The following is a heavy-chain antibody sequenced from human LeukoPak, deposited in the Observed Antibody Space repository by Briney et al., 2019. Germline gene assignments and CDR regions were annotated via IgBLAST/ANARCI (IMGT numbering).Heavy chain of an antibody. CDR1: GFTFSSYA. V-gene: IGHV3-30-3*01. CDR2: ISYDGSNK. D-gene: IGHD2-2*02. Sequence: GGSLRLSCAASGFTFSSYAMHWVRQAPGKGLEWVAVISYDGSNKYYADSVKGRFTISRDNSKNTLYLQMNSLRAEDTAVYYCARVSPTDIVVVPAAIRAAYYYMDVWGKGTTVTVSS. J-gene: IGHJ6*03. CDR3: ARVSPTDIVVVPAAIRAAYYYMDV.